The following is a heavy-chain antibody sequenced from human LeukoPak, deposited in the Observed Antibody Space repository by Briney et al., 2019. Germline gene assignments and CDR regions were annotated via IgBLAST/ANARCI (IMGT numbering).Heavy chain of an antibody. CDR1: GYTFTSYD. V-gene: IGHV1-8*01. J-gene: IGHJ4*02. D-gene: IGHD3-3*01. CDR2: MNPNSGNT. CDR3: ARGPYYGPFEISGVVISPRGNLYFDY. Sequence: GAPVKVSCKASGYTFTSYDINWVRQATGQGLEWMGWMNPNSGNTGYAQKFQGRVTMTRNTSISTAYMELSSLRSEDTAVYYCARGPYYGPFEISGVVISPRGNLYFDYWGQGTLVTVSS.